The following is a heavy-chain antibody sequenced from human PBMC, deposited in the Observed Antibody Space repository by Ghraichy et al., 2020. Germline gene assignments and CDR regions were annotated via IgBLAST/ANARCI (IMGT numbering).Heavy chain of an antibody. V-gene: IGHV3-30*03. D-gene: IGHD6-19*01. CDR2: ISYDGSNK. CDR3: AGRGSSGWDSLDY. CDR1: GFTFSDYG. J-gene: IGHJ4*02. Sequence: GGSLRLSCAASGFTFSDYGMQWVRQAPGKGLEWVAVISYDGSNKYYADSVKGRFTISRDNSKNTLYLQMSSQRAEDTAVYYCAGRGSSGWDSLDYWGPGTLVTVSS.